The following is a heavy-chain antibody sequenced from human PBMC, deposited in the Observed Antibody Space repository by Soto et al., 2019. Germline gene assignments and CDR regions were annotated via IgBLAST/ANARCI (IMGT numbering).Heavy chain of an antibody. D-gene: IGHD6-13*01. CDR2: IDPSDSYT. CDR3: ARERGYSTSSFDP. V-gene: IGHV5-10-1*01. Sequence: GESLKISCKGSGYSFTSYWISWVRQMPGKGLEWMGRIDPSDSYTNYSPSFHGHVTISADKSISTAYLQWSSLKASDTAMYYCARERGYSTSSFDPWGQGTLVTVSS. J-gene: IGHJ5*02. CDR1: GYSFTSYW.